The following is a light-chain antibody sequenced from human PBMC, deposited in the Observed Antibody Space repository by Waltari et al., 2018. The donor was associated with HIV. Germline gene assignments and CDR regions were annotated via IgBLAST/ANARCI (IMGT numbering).Light chain of an antibody. J-gene: IGLJ3*02. CDR1: SSNIGSNT. CDR3: AAWDGSLNGRV. CDR2: SNN. V-gene: IGLV1-44*01. Sequence: QSVLTQPPSASGTPGQRVTISCSGSSSNIGSNTVNWYQQLPGTAPKLLLYSNNHRPSGVPDRFSGCKSGTSASLAISGLQSEDEADYYCAAWDGSLNGRVFGGGTKLTVL.